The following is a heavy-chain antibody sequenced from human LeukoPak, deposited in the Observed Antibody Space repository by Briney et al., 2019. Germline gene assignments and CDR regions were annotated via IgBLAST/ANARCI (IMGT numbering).Heavy chain of an antibody. CDR2: IKSKIHGGTT. Sequence: PGGSLRLSCAASGFTFRSSEMNWVRQAPGKGLEWVGRIKSKIHGGTTDYAAPVKGRFTILRDDSRNTLYLQMNSLKTEDTAVYYCTASDYDILTEFDYWGQGTLVTVSS. V-gene: IGHV3-15*01. CDR3: TASDYDILTEFDY. J-gene: IGHJ4*02. CDR1: GFTFRSSE. D-gene: IGHD3-9*01.